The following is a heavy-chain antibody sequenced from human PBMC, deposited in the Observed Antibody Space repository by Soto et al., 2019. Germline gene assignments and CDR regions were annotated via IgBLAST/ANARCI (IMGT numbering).Heavy chain of an antibody. CDR3: ARGPSGDKVDS. J-gene: IGHJ4*02. CDR1: GFTFSSYA. V-gene: IGHV3-11*05. CDR2: ISSSSSYT. D-gene: IGHD7-27*01. Sequence: GGSLRLSCAASGFTFSSYAMSWIRQAPGKGLEWVSYISSSSSYTNYADSVKGRFTISRDNAKNSLYLQMNSLRAEDTAVYYCARGPSGDKVDSWGQGILVTVSS.